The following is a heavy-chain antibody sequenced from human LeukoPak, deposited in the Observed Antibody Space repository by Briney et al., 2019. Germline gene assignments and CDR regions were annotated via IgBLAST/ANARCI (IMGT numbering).Heavy chain of an antibody. CDR3: ARGTVVGGAGFDC. J-gene: IGHJ4*02. CDR1: EFTFSNYA. D-gene: IGHD2-2*01. V-gene: IGHV3-48*04. CDR2: ISSSGKTK. Sequence: GGSLRLSCAASEFTFSNYAMTWVRQAPGKGLEWVSYISSSGKTKFYADSVKGRFTISRDNAKNSLFLQMNSLRAEDMAMYYCARGTVVGGAGFDCWGQGTLVTVSS.